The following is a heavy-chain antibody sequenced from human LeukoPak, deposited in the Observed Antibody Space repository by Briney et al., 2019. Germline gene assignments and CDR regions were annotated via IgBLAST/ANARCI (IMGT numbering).Heavy chain of an antibody. CDR3: ARKTGAAAGQGHYFDY. CDR1: GFTFNSYS. D-gene: IGHD6-13*01. V-gene: IGHV3-21*01. J-gene: IGHJ4*02. CDR2: ISSSSSYI. Sequence: GGSLRLSCAASGFTFNSYSMNWVRQAPGKGLEWVSSISSSSSYIYYADSVKGRFTISRDNAKNSLYLQMNSLRAEDTAVYYCARKTGAAAGQGHYFDYWGQGTLVTVSS.